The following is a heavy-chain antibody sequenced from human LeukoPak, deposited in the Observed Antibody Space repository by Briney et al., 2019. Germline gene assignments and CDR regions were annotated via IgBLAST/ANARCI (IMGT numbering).Heavy chain of an antibody. CDR1: GGSISSSSYY. CDR2: IYYSGST. J-gene: IGHJ4*02. D-gene: IGHD4-17*01. V-gene: IGHV4-39*01. CDR3: ARGGMTTVTTFDY. Sequence: SETLSLTCTVSGGSISSSSYYWGWIRQPPGKGLEWIGSIYYSGSTYYNPSLKSRVTISVDTSKNRFSLKLSSVTAADTAVYYCARGGMTTVTTFDYWGQGTLVTVSS.